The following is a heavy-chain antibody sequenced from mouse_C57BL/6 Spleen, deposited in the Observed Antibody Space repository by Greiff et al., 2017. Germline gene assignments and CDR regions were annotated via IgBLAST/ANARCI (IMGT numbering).Heavy chain of an antibody. Sequence: VQLQQSGPELVKPGASVKISCKASGYAFSSSWMNWVKQRPGKGLEWIGRIYPGDGDTNYNGKFKGKATLTADKSSSTAYMHLSSLTSEDSAVYFCARCNYYGSSLYYFDYWGQGTTLTVSS. D-gene: IGHD1-1*01. V-gene: IGHV1-82*01. CDR2: IYPGDGDT. CDR3: ARCNYYGSSLYYFDY. J-gene: IGHJ2*01. CDR1: GYAFSSSW.